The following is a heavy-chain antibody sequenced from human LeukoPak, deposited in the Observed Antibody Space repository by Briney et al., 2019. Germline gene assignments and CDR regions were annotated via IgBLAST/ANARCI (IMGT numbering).Heavy chain of an antibody. CDR2: ISGSGGST. Sequence: GGSLRLSWAASGFTFSSYAMSWVRQPPGKGMGWVSSISGSGGSTYYADSVKGRFTISRDNSKNTLYLQVNSLRAEDTAVYYCAKSSTYSGSLIDYWGQGTLVSVSS. CDR3: AKSSTYSGSLIDY. D-gene: IGHD1-26*01. CDR1: GFTFSSYA. J-gene: IGHJ4*02. V-gene: IGHV3-23*01.